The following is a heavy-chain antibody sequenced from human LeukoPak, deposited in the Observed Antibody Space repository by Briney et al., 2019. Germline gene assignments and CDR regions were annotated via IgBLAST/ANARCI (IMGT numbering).Heavy chain of an antibody. J-gene: IGHJ6*02. V-gene: IGHV3-30*04. CDR3: ARSNYYGSGSYSGMDV. D-gene: IGHD3-10*01. CDR2: ISYDGSNK. Sequence: GRSLRLSCAASGFTFSSYAMHWVRQAPGEGLEWVAVISYDGSNKYYADSVKGRFTISRDNSKNTLYVQMNSLRAEDTAVYYCARSNYYGSGSYSGMDVWGQGTTVTVSS. CDR1: GFTFSSYA.